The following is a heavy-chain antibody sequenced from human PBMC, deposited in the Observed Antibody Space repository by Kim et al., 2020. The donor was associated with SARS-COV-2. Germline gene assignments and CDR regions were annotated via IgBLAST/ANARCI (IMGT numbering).Heavy chain of an antibody. CDR3: ARRRIDVYRGYGMEV. J-gene: IGHJ6*02. CDR2: IDWDDVK. Sequence: SGPTLVNPPKTLTLTCTFSGSSLSTSKICVRWIRQPPGKALEWLARIDWDDVKYYRTSLKTRLTISKATSKNQVVLTMTKMDPVETATYYCARRRIDVYRGYGMEVSGEGATGTLS. CDR1: GSSLSTSKIC. V-gene: IGHV2-70*11. D-gene: IGHD4-4*01.